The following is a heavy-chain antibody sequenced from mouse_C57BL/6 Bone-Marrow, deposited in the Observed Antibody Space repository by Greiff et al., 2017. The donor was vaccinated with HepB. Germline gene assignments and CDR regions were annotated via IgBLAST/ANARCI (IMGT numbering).Heavy chain of an antibody. CDR2: ISSGGSYT. J-gene: IGHJ1*03. Sequence: EVKLMESGGDLVKPGGSLKLSCAASGFTFSNYGMSWVRQTPAKRLEWVATISSGGSYTYYRDSVKGRFTISRDNAKNTLYLQMRSLKSEDTAMYYCASPRGDYYGSSGRNFDVWGTGTTVTVSS. CDR1: GFTFSNYG. CDR3: ASPRGDYYGSSGRNFDV. D-gene: IGHD1-1*01. V-gene: IGHV5-6*01.